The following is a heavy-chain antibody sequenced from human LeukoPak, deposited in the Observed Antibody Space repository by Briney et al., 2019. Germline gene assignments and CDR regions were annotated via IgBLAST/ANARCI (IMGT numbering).Heavy chain of an antibody. CDR1: GFTFRSYS. D-gene: IGHD2-15*01. V-gene: IGHV3-21*01. Sequence: PGGSLRLSCADSGFTFRSYSMNWVRQAPGKGLEWVSSISSTGSSIYYADSVKGRFTISRDNAKNSLFLQMDSLRAEDTAVFYCARCRGGSCYSSGYFDSWGQGTLVTVSP. CDR3: ARCRGGSCYSSGYFDS. CDR2: ISSTGSSI. J-gene: IGHJ4*02.